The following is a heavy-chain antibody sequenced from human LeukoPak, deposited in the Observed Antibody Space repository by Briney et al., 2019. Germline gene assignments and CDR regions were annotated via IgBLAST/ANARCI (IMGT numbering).Heavy chain of an antibody. CDR1: GFTFSSYW. CDR3: ARLYCTNGVCYHVDY. CDR2: IYYSGST. Sequence: GSLRLSCAASGFTFSSYWMSWVRQAPGKGLEWIGYIYYSGSTNYNPSLKSRVTISVDTSKNQFSLRLSSVTAADTAVYYCARLYCTNGVCYHVDYWGQGTLVTVSS. J-gene: IGHJ4*02. V-gene: IGHV4-59*01. D-gene: IGHD2-8*01.